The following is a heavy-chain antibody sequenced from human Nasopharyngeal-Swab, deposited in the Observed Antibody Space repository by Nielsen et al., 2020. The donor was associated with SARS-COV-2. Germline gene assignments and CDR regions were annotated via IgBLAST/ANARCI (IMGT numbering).Heavy chain of an antibody. V-gene: IGHV1-69*10. CDR1: GGTFSSYA. Sequence: SVKVSCKASGGTFSSYAISWVRQAPGQGLEWMGGIIPILGIANYAQKFQGRVTITADKSTSTAYMELSRLRSDDTAVYYCARGGRYCSSTSCSAFDYWGQGTLITVSS. J-gene: IGHJ4*02. CDR2: IIPILGIA. D-gene: IGHD2-2*01. CDR3: ARGGRYCSSTSCSAFDY.